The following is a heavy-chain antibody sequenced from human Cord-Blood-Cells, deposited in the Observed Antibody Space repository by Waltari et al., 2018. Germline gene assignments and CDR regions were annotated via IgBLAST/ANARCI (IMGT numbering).Heavy chain of an antibody. Sequence: EVQLVESGGGLVQPGGSLRLSCAASGFTFSSYDMHWVRQATGKGLEWVSAIGTAGDTYYPGSVKDRFTISRENAKNSLYLQMNSLRAGDTAVYYCARSLAAGNRLGPYYYGMDVWGQGTTVTVSS. D-gene: IGHD6-13*01. J-gene: IGHJ6*02. V-gene: IGHV3-13*01. CDR1: GFTFSSYD. CDR3: ARSLAAGNRLGPYYYGMDV. CDR2: IGTAGDT.